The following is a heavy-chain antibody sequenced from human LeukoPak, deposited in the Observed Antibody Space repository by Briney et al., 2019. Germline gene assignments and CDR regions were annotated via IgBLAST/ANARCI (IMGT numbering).Heavy chain of an antibody. Sequence: GSLRLSCAASGFTFSSYAMHWVRQAPGKGLEWVAVISYDGSNKYYADSVKGRFTISRDNSKNTLYLQMNSLRAEDTAVYYCARDVYYYGSGSYDYWGQGTLVTVSS. D-gene: IGHD3-10*01. J-gene: IGHJ4*02. V-gene: IGHV3-30*01. CDR3: ARDVYYYGSGSYDY. CDR1: GFTFSSYA. CDR2: ISYDGSNK.